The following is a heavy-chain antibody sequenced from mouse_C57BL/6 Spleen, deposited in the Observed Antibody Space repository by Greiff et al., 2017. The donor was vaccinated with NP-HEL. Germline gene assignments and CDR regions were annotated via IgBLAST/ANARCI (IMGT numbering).Heavy chain of an antibody. D-gene: IGHD2-2*01. CDR1: GYTFTDYN. J-gene: IGHJ2*01. V-gene: IGHV1-22*01. Sequence: EVQLQQSGPELVKPGASVKMSCKASGYTFTDYNMHWVKQSHGKSLEWIGYINPNNGGTSYIKKFKGKATLTVNKSSSTAYMELRSLTSEDSAVYYCANLWLRRVDYWGQGTTLTVSS. CDR3: ANLWLRRVDY. CDR2: INPNNGGT.